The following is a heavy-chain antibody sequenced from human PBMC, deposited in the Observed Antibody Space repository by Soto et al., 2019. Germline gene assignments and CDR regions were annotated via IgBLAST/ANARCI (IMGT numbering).Heavy chain of an antibody. Sequence: EVQLVESGGGLVQPGGSLKLSCAASGFTFSGSAMHWVRQASGKGLEWVGRIRSKANSYETAYAASLKGSFTISRDDSKNTEYLQMNSLKTEDTAVYYCTRHSSAGDYWGQGTLVTVSS. D-gene: IGHD3-10*01. V-gene: IGHV3-73*01. CDR2: IRSKANSYET. CDR3: TRHSSAGDY. J-gene: IGHJ4*02. CDR1: GFTFSGSA.